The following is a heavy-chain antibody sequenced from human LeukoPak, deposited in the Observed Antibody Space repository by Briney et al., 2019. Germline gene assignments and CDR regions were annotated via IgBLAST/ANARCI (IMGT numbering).Heavy chain of an antibody. V-gene: IGHV4-34*01. J-gene: IGHJ5*02. CDR1: GGSFSGYY. D-gene: IGHD3-10*01. CDR3: ATLWFGELGYNWFDP. Sequence: PSETLSLTCAVYGGSFSGYYWSWIRQPPGKGLEWIGEINHSGSTNYNPSLKSRVTISVDTSKNQFSLKLGSVTAADTAVYYCATLWFGELGYNWFDPWGQGTLVTVSS. CDR2: INHSGST.